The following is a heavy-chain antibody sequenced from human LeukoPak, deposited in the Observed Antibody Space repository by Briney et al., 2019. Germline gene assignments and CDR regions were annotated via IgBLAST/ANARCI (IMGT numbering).Heavy chain of an antibody. Sequence: GESLKISCKGSGYSFDMYWTGWVRQMPGKGLEWMGIIYPGDSQTAYSPSFQGQVTISADKFISTAYLQWRSLKASDTAIYYCGRIRGYDFWSRGAFDIWGQGTMVTVSS. V-gene: IGHV5-51*01. CDR1: GYSFDMYW. CDR2: IYPGDSQT. D-gene: IGHD3-3*01. CDR3: GRIRGYDFWSRGAFDI. J-gene: IGHJ3*02.